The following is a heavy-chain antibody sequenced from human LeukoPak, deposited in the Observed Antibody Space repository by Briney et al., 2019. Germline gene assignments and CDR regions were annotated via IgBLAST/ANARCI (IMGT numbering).Heavy chain of an antibody. J-gene: IGHJ4*02. CDR2: IYYSGST. D-gene: IGHD3-9*01. V-gene: IGHV4-59*01. CDR3: ARLDYDILTGYYIPAYYFDY. CDR1: GGSLSSYY. Sequence: SETLSPTCTVSGGSLSSYYWSWLRQPPGKGLEWIGYIYYSGSTNYNPSLTSRVTISVDTSKNQFSLKLSSVTAADTAVYYCARLDYDILTGYYIPAYYFDYWGQGTLVTVSS.